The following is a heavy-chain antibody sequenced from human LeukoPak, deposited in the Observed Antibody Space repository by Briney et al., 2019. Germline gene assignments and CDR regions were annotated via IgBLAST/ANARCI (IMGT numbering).Heavy chain of an antibody. Sequence: SETLSLTCTVSGGSISSGGYYWSWIRQHPGEGLEWIGYIYYSGSTYYNPSLKSRVTISVDTSKNQFSLKLSSVTAADTAVYYCARMVRGVDYFDYWGQGTLVTVSS. CDR1: GGSISSGGYY. V-gene: IGHV4-31*03. CDR3: ARMVRGVDYFDY. D-gene: IGHD3-10*01. J-gene: IGHJ4*02. CDR2: IYYSGST.